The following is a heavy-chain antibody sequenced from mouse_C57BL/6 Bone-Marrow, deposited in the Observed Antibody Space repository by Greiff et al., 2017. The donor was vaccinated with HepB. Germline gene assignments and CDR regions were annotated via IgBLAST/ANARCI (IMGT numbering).Heavy chain of an antibody. CDR1: GFTFSDYY. CDR3: ARQVGYDYVYAMDY. V-gene: IGHV5-12*01. D-gene: IGHD2-4*01. CDR2: ISNGGGST. J-gene: IGHJ4*01. Sequence: DVKLVESGGGLVQPGGSLKLSCAASGFTFSDYYMYWVRQTPEKRLEWVAYISNGGGSTYYQDTVKGRFTISRDKAKNTLYLQMSRLKSEDTAMYYCARQVGYDYVYAMDYWGQGTSVTVSS.